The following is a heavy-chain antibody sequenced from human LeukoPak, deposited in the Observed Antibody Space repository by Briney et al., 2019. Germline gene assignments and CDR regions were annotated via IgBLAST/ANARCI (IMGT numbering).Heavy chain of an antibody. CDR2: ISYDGSNK. V-gene: IGHV3-30-3*01. Sequence: GGSLRLSCAASGFTFSSYAMHWVRQAPGKGLEWVAVISYDGSNKYYADSVKGRFTISRDNSKNTLYLQMNSLRAEDTAVYYCAREGRAIQLWFSDYYYGMDVWGQGTTVTVSS. CDR3: AREGRAIQLWFSDYYYGMDV. CDR1: GFTFSSYA. D-gene: IGHD5-18*01. J-gene: IGHJ6*02.